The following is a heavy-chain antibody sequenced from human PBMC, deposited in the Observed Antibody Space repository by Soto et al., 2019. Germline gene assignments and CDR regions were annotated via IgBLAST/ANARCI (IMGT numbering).Heavy chain of an antibody. CDR3: ARDRLPDDWKLEGTSEFDT. CDR1: GFTLSTYS. V-gene: IGHV3-21*01. Sequence: PXGCLRLSGAASGFTLSTYSMNWVRQAPGKGLEWVSSISSSSIYIYYADSVKGRLTISRDNAKNSLYLQMNSLRAEDTAVYYCARDRLPDDWKLEGTSEFDTWGQGTLVTVSS. D-gene: IGHD2-21*01. J-gene: IGHJ5*02. CDR2: ISSSSIYI.